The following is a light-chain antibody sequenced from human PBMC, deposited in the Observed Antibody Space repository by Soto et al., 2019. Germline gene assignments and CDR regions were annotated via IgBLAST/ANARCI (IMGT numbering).Light chain of an antibody. CDR1: RSVSSSY. Sequence: EIVLTQSPGTLSLSPGERATLSCRASRSVSSSYLAWYQQKPGQAPRLLIYGASSRATGIPDRFSGSGSGTDFTLTIVRLEPEDFAVYYCQQYGTSPRTFGQGTEVDIK. V-gene: IGKV3-20*01. CDR3: QQYGTSPRT. CDR2: GAS. J-gene: IGKJ1*01.